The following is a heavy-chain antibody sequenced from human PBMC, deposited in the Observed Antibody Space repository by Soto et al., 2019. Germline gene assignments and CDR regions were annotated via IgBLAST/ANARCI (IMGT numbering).Heavy chain of an antibody. D-gene: IGHD3-22*01. CDR1: GFTFSNAW. J-gene: IGHJ6*02. Sequence: AGGSLRLSCAASGFTFSNAWMSWVRQAPGKGLEWVGRIKSKTDGGTTDYAAPVKGRFTISRDDSKNTLYLQMNSLKTEDTAVYYCTTRSRTYYYDSSGYYYYYGMDVWGQGTTVTVSS. CDR3: TTRSRTYYYDSSGYYYYYGMDV. V-gene: IGHV3-15*01. CDR2: IKSKTDGGTT.